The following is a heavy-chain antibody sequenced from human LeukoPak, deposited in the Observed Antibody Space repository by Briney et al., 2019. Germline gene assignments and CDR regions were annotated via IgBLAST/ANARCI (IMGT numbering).Heavy chain of an antibody. V-gene: IGHV4-59*01. CDR3: TRTVYDSSGYYYFFDY. D-gene: IGHD3-22*01. Sequence: SETLSLTCTVSGDSISSYYWRWIRQPRGKGVERVGYVYYSGSTSYNPSLKSRVTISVDTSKNQFSLKLSSVTAADTAVYYCTRTVYDSSGYYYFFDYWGQGTLVTVSS. CDR2: VYYSGST. J-gene: IGHJ4*02. CDR1: GDSISSYY.